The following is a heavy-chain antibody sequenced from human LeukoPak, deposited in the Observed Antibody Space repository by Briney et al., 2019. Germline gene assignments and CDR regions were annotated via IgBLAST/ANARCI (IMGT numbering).Heavy chain of an antibody. CDR2: IKEDGSEK. V-gene: IGHV3-7*05. CDR1: GFTFSTYW. D-gene: IGHD4-17*01. CDR3: ARDSGLTTVTTYWDY. Sequence: PGGSLRLSCAAYGFTFSTYWMSWVRQAPGKGLEWVANIKEDGSEKYYVDSVKGRFTISRDNAKNSLYLQLNSLRAEDTAVYYCARDSGLTTVTTYWDYWGQGTLVTVSS. J-gene: IGHJ4*02.